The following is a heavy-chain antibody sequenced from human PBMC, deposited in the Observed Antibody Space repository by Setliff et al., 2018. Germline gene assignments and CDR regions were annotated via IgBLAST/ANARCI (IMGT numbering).Heavy chain of an antibody. J-gene: IGHJ4*02. CDR3: ARDREYCSRTSCYIDY. V-gene: IGHV1-3*01. Sequence: ASVKVSCKASGYSFSTYAMHWVRQTPGQRLEWMGWINGGNGNTKYSQKFQGRITITRDTSASTAYMEMSSLRSEDTAVYYCARDREYCSRTSCYIDYWGQGALVTVSS. CDR1: GYSFSTYA. D-gene: IGHD2-2*02. CDR2: INGGNGNT.